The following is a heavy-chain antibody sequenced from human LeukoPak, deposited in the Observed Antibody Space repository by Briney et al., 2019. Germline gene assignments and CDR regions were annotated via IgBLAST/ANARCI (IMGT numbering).Heavy chain of an antibody. CDR1: GFTFSSYA. D-gene: IGHD2-2*01. Sequence: EGSLRLSCAASGFTFSSYAMSWVRQAPGKGLEWVSAISGSGGSTYYADSVKGRFTISRDNSKNTLYLQMNSLRAEDTAVYYCAKAGDIVVVPAAIKFDPWGQGTLVTVSS. CDR3: AKAGDIVVVPAAIKFDP. CDR2: ISGSGGST. V-gene: IGHV3-23*01. J-gene: IGHJ5*02.